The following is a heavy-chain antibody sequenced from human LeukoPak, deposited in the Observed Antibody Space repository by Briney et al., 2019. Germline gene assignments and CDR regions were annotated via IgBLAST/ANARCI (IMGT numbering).Heavy chain of an antibody. V-gene: IGHV3-23*01. CDR1: GFTFNSYA. CDR3: AKWLSGSYYSSFDY. CDR2: IGGSGGGI. Sequence: GGSLRLSCAASGFTFNSYAMSWVRQAPGKGLERVSTIGGSGGGIYYAESVKGRFTISRDNSKNTLYLQMNSLRAEDTAVYYCAKWLSGSYYSSFDYWGQGTLVTVFS. D-gene: IGHD3-10*01. J-gene: IGHJ4*02.